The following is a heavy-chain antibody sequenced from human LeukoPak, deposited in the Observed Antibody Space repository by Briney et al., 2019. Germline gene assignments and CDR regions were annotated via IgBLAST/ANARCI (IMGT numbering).Heavy chain of an antibody. J-gene: IGHJ4*02. Sequence: SGPPLVKPTQTLTLTCTVSGFSVDTNGLAVGWIRQPPGKALEWLALIYWDDDKRYSPSLKSRLTITKDTSRNQVVLTMTNMDPADTGTYYCAQRSSKLAGPRFAFWSQGTLVTVSS. CDR1: GFSVDTNGLA. CDR3: AQRSSKLAGPRFAF. D-gene: IGHD6-19*01. V-gene: IGHV2-5*02. CDR2: IYWDDDK.